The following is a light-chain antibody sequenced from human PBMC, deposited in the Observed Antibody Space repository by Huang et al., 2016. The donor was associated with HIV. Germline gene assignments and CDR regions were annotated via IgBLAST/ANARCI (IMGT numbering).Light chain of an antibody. CDR1: QNINTY. Sequence: DILLTQSPSSLSASVGDRVTITCRESQNINTYLNCYQQKPGKAPNLLIHSASTLQTGVPSRFSGSGSGTYFTLTVNSLQPEDSATYYCQQGYSALITFGQGTRL. J-gene: IGKJ5*01. CDR2: SAS. V-gene: IGKV1-39*01. CDR3: QQGYSALIT.